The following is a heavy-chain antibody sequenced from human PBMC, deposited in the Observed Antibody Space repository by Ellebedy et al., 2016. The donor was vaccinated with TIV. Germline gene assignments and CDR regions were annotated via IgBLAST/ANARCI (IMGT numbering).Heavy chain of an antibody. Sequence: GGSLRLSCAASGFSFSSYWMSWVRQAPGKGLEWVANIRVDGNEKYYVDSVKGRFTISRDNAKNSLYLQMNSLRVEDTALYYCATDGSYGDYRSPTHAFVFWGQGTMVSVAS. V-gene: IGHV3-7*01. CDR3: ATDGSYGDYRSPTHAFVF. D-gene: IGHD4-17*01. J-gene: IGHJ3*01. CDR2: IRVDGNEK. CDR1: GFSFSSYW.